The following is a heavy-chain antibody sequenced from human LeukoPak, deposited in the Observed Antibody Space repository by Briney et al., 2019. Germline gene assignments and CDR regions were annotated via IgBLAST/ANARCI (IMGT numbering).Heavy chain of an antibody. CDR2: ISSDSVYI. Sequence: GGSLRLSCAASGFTFSSYSMNWVRQAPGKGLEWVSSISSDSVYIYYADSMEGRFTISRDNAKNSLYLQMNSLRAEDTAVYYCTTDEPEDIVVVVAATWAPYYWGQGTLVTVSS. CDR1: GFTFSSYS. CDR3: TTDEPEDIVVVVAATWAPYY. D-gene: IGHD2-15*01. J-gene: IGHJ4*02. V-gene: IGHV3-21*01.